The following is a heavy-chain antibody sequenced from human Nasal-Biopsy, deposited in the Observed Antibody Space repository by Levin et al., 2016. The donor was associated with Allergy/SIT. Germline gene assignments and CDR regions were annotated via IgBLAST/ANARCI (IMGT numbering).Heavy chain of an antibody. CDR2: ISGFNGNT. D-gene: IGHD3-10*01. Sequence: ASVKVSCKTSGYNFMHYGITWVRQAPGQGLEWMGWISGFNGNTKYTEKFEGRVTMTTDTSTTTAYMELRSLKSDDTAVYYCARCLEGRLNEGFGDILSADDALDIWGQGTMVTVSS. J-gene: IGHJ3*02. CDR3: ARCLEGRLNEGFGDILSADDALDI. CDR1: GYNFMHYG. V-gene: IGHV1-18*04.